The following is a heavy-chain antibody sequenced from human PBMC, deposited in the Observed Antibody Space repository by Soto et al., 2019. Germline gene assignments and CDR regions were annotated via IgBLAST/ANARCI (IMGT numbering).Heavy chain of an antibody. J-gene: IGHJ5*01. V-gene: IGHV4-30-4*01. Sequence: SETLSLTCSVSGDSISTFDYFWSWIRHPPRQALGYIGYIYKSATTYYNPSFESRVAISLDTSKSQFSLNVTSVTAADTAVYFCARGRYCLTGRCFPNWFDSWGQGTLVTVSS. D-gene: IGHD2-15*01. CDR3: ARGRYCLTGRCFPNWFDS. CDR1: GDSISTFDYF. CDR2: IYKSATT.